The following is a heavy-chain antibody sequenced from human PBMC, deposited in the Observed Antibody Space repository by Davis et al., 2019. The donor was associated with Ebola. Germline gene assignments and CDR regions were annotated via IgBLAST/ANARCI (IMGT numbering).Heavy chain of an antibody. V-gene: IGHV1-3*01. CDR3: ARRPGIAVAGTWWFDP. CDR1: GYTFTSYA. J-gene: IGHJ5*02. CDR2: INAGNGNT. D-gene: IGHD6-19*01. Sequence: ASVKVSCKASGYTFTSYAMHWVRQAPGQRLEWMGWINAGNGNTKYSQKFQGRVTITRDTSASTAYMELSSLRSEDTAVYYCARRPGIAVAGTWWFDPWGQGALVTVSS.